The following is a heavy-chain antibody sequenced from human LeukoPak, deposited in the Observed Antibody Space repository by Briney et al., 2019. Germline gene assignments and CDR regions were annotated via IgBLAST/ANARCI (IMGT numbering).Heavy chain of an antibody. CDR3: AKGLYDSSGYYTFDY. CDR2: ISSSGSTI. J-gene: IGHJ4*02. CDR1: GFTFSSYT. V-gene: IGHV3-48*01. D-gene: IGHD3-22*01. Sequence: GGSLRLSCAASGFTFSSYTMNWVRQAPGKGLEWLSYISSSGSTIYYADSVKGRFTISRDNAKNSLYLQMNSLRAEDTAVYYCAKGLYDSSGYYTFDYWGQGTLVTVSS.